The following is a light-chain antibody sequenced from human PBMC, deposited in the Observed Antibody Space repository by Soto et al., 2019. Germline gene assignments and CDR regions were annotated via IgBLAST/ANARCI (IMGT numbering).Light chain of an antibody. CDR3: QQLNTYPIT. Sequence: DIQLTQSPSFLSASVGDRVTITCRASQDISTYLAWYQQEPGKAPKLLIYAASNLQGGVPSRFSGSGSGTEFTLTISSLQPEDFATYYCQQLNTYPITFGQGTRLEI. J-gene: IGKJ5*01. V-gene: IGKV1-9*01. CDR2: AAS. CDR1: QDISTY.